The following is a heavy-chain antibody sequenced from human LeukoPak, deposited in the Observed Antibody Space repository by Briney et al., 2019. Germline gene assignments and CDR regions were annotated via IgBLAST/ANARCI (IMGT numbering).Heavy chain of an antibody. CDR3: VYDSSGYDAFDI. CDR2: IYHSGST. V-gene: IGHV4-30-2*01. Sequence: SETLSLTCTVSGGSISSGGYYWSWIRQPPGKGLEWIGYIYHSGSTYYNPSLKSRVTISVDTSKNQFSLKLSSVTAADTAVYYCVYDSSGYDAFDIWGQGTMVTVSS. CDR1: GGSISSGGYY. J-gene: IGHJ3*02. D-gene: IGHD3-22*01.